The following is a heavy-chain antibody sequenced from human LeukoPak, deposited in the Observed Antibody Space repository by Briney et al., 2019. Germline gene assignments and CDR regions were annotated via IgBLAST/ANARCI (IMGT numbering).Heavy chain of an antibody. V-gene: IGHV4-38-2*02. Sequence: SETLSLTCTVSGYSVSSGYYWGWIRQPPGTGLEWIGSIYHSGSTYYNPSLKSRVTISVDTSKNQFSLKLSSVTAADTAVYYCARVNSSSWYRYYYYMDVWGKGTTVTVSS. CDR1: GYSVSSGYY. CDR3: ARVNSSSWYRYYYYMDV. CDR2: IYHSGST. J-gene: IGHJ6*03. D-gene: IGHD6-13*01.